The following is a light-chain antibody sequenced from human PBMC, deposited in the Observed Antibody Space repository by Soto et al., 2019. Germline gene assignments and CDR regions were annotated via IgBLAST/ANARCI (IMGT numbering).Light chain of an antibody. CDR2: EVN. J-gene: IGLJ1*01. CDR3: NSQTRSGIRV. CDR1: SSDVGGSNH. Sequence: QSALTQPASVSGSPGQSITISCTGTSSDVGGSNHVSWYQHHPGKVPKVLIYEVNFRPSGVSNRFSGSKSGYTASPTISGLQAEDEADYYCNSQTRSGIRVFGTGTKLTVL. V-gene: IGLV2-14*01.